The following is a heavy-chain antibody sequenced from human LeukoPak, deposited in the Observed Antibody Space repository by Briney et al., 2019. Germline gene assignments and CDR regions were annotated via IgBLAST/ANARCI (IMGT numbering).Heavy chain of an antibody. D-gene: IGHD3-22*01. CDR2: ISSSSSYI. J-gene: IGHJ4*02. CDR1: GFTFSSYS. CDR3: ARDRPYYDSSGYCDY. V-gene: IGHV3-21*01. Sequence: GGSLRLSCAASGFTFSSYSMNWVRQAPGKGLEWVSSISSSSSYIYYADSVKGRFTISRDNAKNSLYLQMNSLRAEDTAVYYCARDRPYYDSSGYCDYWGQGTLVTVSS.